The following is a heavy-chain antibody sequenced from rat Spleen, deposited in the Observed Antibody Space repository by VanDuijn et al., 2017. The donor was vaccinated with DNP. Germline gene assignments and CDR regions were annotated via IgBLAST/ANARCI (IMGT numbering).Heavy chain of an antibody. CDR3: ATSSYFGYDYGFAY. V-gene: IGHV5-22*01. J-gene: IGHJ2*01. CDR2: IGYEGSGI. CDR1: GFTFSDYY. Sequence: EVQLVESGGGLVQPGRSLKLSCAASGFTFSDYYMAWVRQAPKKGLEWVASIGYEGSGIYYGDSVKGRVTVSRDSAKRTLYLQMNSLRSEDTATYYCATSSYFGYDYGFAYWGQGVMVTVSS. D-gene: IGHD1-7*01.